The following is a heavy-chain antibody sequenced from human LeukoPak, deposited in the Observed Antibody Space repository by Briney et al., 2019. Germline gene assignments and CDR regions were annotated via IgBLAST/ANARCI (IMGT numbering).Heavy chain of an antibody. V-gene: IGHV3-21*01. CDR2: ISSSSSYI. J-gene: IGHJ3*02. CDR3: VSSEWYAAFDI. Sequence: GGSLRLSCAASGFTFSSYSMNWVRQAPGKGLEWVSSISSSSSYIYYADSVKGRFTISRDNAKNTLYLQMNSLRAEDTAVYYCVSSEWYAAFDIWGQGAMVTVSS. D-gene: IGHD6-19*01. CDR1: GFTFSSYS.